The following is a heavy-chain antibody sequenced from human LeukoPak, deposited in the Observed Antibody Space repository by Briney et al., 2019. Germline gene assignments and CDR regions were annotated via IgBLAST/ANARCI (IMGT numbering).Heavy chain of an antibody. D-gene: IGHD5-18*01. V-gene: IGHV3-21*01. CDR2: ISAGGDFV. CDR3: AREKSGYSPLHFFDY. Sequence: PGGSLRLSCAASGFPFSTHSLNWVRQAPGKGLEWVSSISAGGDFVYYGDSVKGRFTMSRDNAKNSLHLQMDSLTAEDTAVYYCAREKSGYSPLHFFDYWGQGTLVTVSS. J-gene: IGHJ4*02. CDR1: GFPFSTHS.